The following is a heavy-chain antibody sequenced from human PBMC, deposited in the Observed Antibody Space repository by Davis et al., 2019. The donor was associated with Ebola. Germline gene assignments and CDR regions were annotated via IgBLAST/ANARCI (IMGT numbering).Heavy chain of an antibody. V-gene: IGHV3-74*01. CDR3: AREALGYCRGGSCRTPDY. CDR2: IKTDGSTT. D-gene: IGHD2-15*01. CDR1: GFTFSSYW. Sequence: GESLKISCAASGFTFSSYWMHWVRQAPGKGLVWVSRIKTDGSTTIYADSVKGRFTISRDNAKNTLYLQMSSLRAEDTALYYCAREALGYCRGGSCRTPDYWGQGTLVTVSS. J-gene: IGHJ4*02.